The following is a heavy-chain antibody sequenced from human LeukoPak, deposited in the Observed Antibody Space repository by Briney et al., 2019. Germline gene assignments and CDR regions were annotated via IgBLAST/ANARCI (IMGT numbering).Heavy chain of an antibody. Sequence: LETLSLTCTVSGGSISSHYWSWIRQPPGKGLEWIGYIYYSGSTNYNPSLKSRVTISVDTSKNQFSLKLSSVTAADTAVYYCARGSTILPDYWGQGTLVTVSS. D-gene: IGHD1-26*01. V-gene: IGHV4-59*11. CDR1: GGSISSHY. CDR2: IYYSGST. J-gene: IGHJ4*02. CDR3: ARGSTILPDY.